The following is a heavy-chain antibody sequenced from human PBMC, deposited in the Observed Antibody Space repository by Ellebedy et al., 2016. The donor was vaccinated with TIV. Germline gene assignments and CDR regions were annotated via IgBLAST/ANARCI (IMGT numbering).Heavy chain of an antibody. D-gene: IGHD3-9*01. V-gene: IGHV4-59*01. CDR2: ISYSGDS. Sequence: SETLSLXXTVSGGSISSCYWSWIRQPPGKGLEYIGYISYSGDSTYNPSLESRVTMSLDTSKNQVSLKVNSVTAADTAVYYCASGHLPLNIWGQGTMVTVSS. CDR3: ASGHLPLNI. CDR1: GGSISSCY. J-gene: IGHJ3*02.